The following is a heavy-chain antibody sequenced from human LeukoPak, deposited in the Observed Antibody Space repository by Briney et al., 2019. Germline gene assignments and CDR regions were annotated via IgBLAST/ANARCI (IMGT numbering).Heavy chain of an antibody. CDR1: GFTFSSYW. Sequence: GGSLRLSCAASGFTFSSYWMHWVRQPPGKGLVWVSRINSDESSTNYADSVKGRFTISRDNAKNTLYLQMNSLRAEDTAVYYCARARGLGYGDDVRWFDPWGQGALVTVSS. D-gene: IGHD4-17*01. CDR3: ARARGLGYGDDVRWFDP. V-gene: IGHV3-74*01. CDR2: INSDESST. J-gene: IGHJ5*02.